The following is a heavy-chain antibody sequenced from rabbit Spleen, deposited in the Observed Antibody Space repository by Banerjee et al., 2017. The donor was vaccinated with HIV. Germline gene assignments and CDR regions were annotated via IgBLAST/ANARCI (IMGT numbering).Heavy chain of an antibody. CDR3: ARDTSSSFSSYGMDL. V-gene: IGHV1S45*01. CDR2: IEGGSSSFT. D-gene: IGHD1-1*01. CDR1: GVSFSDSSY. Sequence: QEQLVESGGGLVQPEGSLTLTCTASGVSFSDSSYMCWVRQAPGKGLEWIACIEGGSSSFTYFASWAKGRFTISKASSTTVTLQMTSLTAADTATYFCARDTSSSFSSYGMDLWGPGTLVTVS. J-gene: IGHJ6*01.